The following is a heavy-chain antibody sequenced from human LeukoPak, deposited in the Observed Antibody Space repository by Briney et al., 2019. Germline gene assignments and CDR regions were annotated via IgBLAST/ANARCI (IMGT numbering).Heavy chain of an antibody. CDR2: IYYSGSA. V-gene: IGHV4-59*01. CDR1: GDSIRSSY. Sequence: SETLPLTCTVSGDSIRSSYWSWIRQPPGETLEWVGYIYYSGSANYNPSLKDRVSMSVDTSKNQLSLRLSSVTAADTAVYYCARERGGQRTGQFDQWGQGILVTVSS. D-gene: IGHD1-1*01. CDR3: ARERGGQRTGQFDQ. J-gene: IGHJ4*02.